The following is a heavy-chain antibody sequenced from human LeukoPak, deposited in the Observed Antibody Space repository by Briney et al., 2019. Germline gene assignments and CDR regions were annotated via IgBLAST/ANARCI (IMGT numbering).Heavy chain of an antibody. D-gene: IGHD2-8*01. J-gene: IGHJ4*02. CDR2: IKQDESEK. CDR1: GFTFRSYW. CDR3: AREGVPDF. Sequence: AGGSLRLSCAASGFTFRSYWMSWARQAPGKGLEWVANIKQDESEKCYVDSVKGRFTISRDNAKKSLYLQMNGLRVEDTAIYYCAREGVPDFWGQGTLVTVSS. V-gene: IGHV3-7*01.